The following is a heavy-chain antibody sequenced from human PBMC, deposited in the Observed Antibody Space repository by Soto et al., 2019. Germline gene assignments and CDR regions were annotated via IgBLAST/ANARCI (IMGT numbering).Heavy chain of an antibody. J-gene: IGHJ5*02. Sequence: GGSLRLSCAASGFTFSSYGMHWVRQAPGKGLEWVAVISYDGSNKYYADSVKGRFTISRDNSKNTLYLQMNSLRAEDTAVYYCAKEPGGGDIVVVVAATGWFDPWGQGTLVTVSS. V-gene: IGHV3-30*18. CDR3: AKEPGGGDIVVVVAATGWFDP. CDR2: ISYDGSNK. D-gene: IGHD2-15*01. CDR1: GFTFSSYG.